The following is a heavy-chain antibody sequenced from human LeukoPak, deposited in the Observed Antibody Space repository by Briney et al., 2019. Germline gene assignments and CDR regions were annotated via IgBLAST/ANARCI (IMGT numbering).Heavy chain of an antibody. CDR3: ATNDRFGVVINDAFDI. D-gene: IGHD3-3*01. CDR1: GYTLTELS. V-gene: IGHV1-24*01. Sequence: ASVKVSCKVSGYTLTELSMHWVRQAPGKGLEWMGGFDPEDGETIYAQKFQGRVTMTEDTSTDTAYVELSSLRSEDTAVYYCATNDRFGVVINDAFDIWAKGQWSPSLQ. J-gene: IGHJ3*02. CDR2: FDPEDGET.